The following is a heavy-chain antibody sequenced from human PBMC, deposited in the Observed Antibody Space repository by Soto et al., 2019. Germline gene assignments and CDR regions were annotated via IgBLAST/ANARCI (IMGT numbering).Heavy chain of an antibody. CDR1: GGSISSGGYY. V-gene: IGHV4-31*03. J-gene: IGHJ4*02. CDR3: ARVTGSTSPSNFDY. D-gene: IGHD2-2*01. Sequence: PSETLSLTCTVSGGSISSGGYYWSWIRQHPGKGLEWIGYIYYSGSTYYNPSLKSRVTISVDTSKNQFSLKLSSVTAADTAVYYCARVTGSTSPSNFDYWGQRTLVTVSS. CDR2: IYYSGST.